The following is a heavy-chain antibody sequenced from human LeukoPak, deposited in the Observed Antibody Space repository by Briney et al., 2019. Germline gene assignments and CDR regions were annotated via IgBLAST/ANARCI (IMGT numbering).Heavy chain of an antibody. J-gene: IGHJ6*02. V-gene: IGHV3-7*01. CDR2: IKQDGSEK. CDR3: ARYYYDNSGFSPGYGMDV. Sequence: GGSLRLSRAASGFTFSTYWMSWVRQAPGKGLEWVANIKQDGSEKYYVDSVKGRFVISRDNAKNSLYLQMNSLRAEDTAVYYCARYYYDNSGFSPGYGMDVWGQGTTVTVSS. D-gene: IGHD3-22*01. CDR1: GFTFSTYW.